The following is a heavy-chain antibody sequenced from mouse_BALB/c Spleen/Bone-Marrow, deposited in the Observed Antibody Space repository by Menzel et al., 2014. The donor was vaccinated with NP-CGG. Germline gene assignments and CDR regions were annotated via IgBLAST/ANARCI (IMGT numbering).Heavy chain of an antibody. CDR2: IDPANGNT. Sequence: EVKLMESGAELVKPGASVKLSCTASGFNIKDIYMHWVKQRPEQGLEWIGRIDPANGNTKYDPKFQGKATITADTSSNTAYLQLISLTSEDTAVYYCARYDYGWYFSVWGAGTTVPVSS. CDR1: GFNIKDIY. CDR3: ARYDYGWYFSV. D-gene: IGHD2-4*01. J-gene: IGHJ1*01. V-gene: IGHV14-3*02.